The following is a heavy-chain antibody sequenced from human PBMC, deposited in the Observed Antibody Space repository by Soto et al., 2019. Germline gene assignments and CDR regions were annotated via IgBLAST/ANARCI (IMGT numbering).Heavy chain of an antibody. Sequence: GESLKISCKGSGYSFTSYWISWVRQMPGKGLEWMGRTDPSDSYTNYSPSFQGHVTISADKSISTAYLQWSSLKASDTAMYYCTTPHNYYDSSGYYAYFDYWGQGTLVTVSS. V-gene: IGHV5-10-1*01. D-gene: IGHD3-22*01. CDR3: TTPHNYYDSSGYYAYFDY. CDR2: TDPSDSYT. CDR1: GYSFTSYW. J-gene: IGHJ4*02.